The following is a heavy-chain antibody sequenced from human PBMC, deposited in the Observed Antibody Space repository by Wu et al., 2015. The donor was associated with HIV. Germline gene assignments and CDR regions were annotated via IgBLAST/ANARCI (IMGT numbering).Heavy chain of an antibody. Sequence: QVQLQESGPGLVKPSQTLSLTCTVSGDSISSVNSYWSWIRQSPGKGLEWIGHISYDGITSYNPSLRSRVTISVVASKHQFSLRLTSVTAADTAIYFCARDRREVVSTTVGLSYDFYYMDVWGKGTTVTVSS. CDR1: GDSISSVNSY. CDR2: ISYDGIT. J-gene: IGHJ6*03. V-gene: IGHV4-30-4*08. D-gene: IGHD2-2*01. CDR3: ARDRREVVSTTVGLSYDFYYMDV.